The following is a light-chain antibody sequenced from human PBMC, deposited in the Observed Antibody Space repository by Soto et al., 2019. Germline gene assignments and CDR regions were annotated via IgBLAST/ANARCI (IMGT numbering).Light chain of an antibody. Sequence: DIQMSQSPSSLSASVGERVTITCRASQTVSNYLNWYQQKPGKAPELLIYTTSTLHSGVPSRFSGSGSGTDFTLTISTLQPEDFATYHCQQSYSIPWTFGQGTKVEVK. J-gene: IGKJ1*01. CDR2: TTS. V-gene: IGKV1-39*01. CDR1: QTVSNY. CDR3: QQSYSIPWT.